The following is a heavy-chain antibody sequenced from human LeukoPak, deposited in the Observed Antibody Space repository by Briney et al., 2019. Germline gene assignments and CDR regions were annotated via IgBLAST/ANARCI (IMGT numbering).Heavy chain of an antibody. J-gene: IGHJ4*02. CDR1: GFTFSSYA. V-gene: IGHV3-30*04. D-gene: IGHD3-3*02. Sequence: GRSLRLSCAASGFTFSSYAMHWVRQAPGKGLEWVAVISYDGSNKYCADSVKGRFTISRDNSKNTLYLQMNSLRAEDTAVYYCARADALVELGYWGQGTLVTVSS. CDR3: ARADALVELGY. CDR2: ISYDGSNK.